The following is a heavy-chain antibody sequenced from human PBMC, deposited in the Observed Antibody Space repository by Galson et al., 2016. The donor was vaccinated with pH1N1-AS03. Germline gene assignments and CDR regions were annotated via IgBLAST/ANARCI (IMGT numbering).Heavy chain of an antibody. D-gene: IGHD6-19*01. CDR2: INAGNGDT. CDR1: GYTFTNYD. Sequence: SVKVSCKASGYTFTNYDINWVQQAPGHGLEWMGWINAGNGDTKYSQKFQGRVTISRDTSASTAYMELSSLTSEDTAMYYCARGATSDWPFDYWGQATLVTVSS. V-gene: IGHV1-3*01. CDR3: ARGATSDWPFDY. J-gene: IGHJ4*02.